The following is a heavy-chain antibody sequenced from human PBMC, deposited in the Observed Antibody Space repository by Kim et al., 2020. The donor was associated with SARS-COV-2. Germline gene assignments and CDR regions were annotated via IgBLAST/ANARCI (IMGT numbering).Heavy chain of an antibody. J-gene: IGHJ4*02. Sequence: ANTVKGRFTIARDNAKHSLYLQMNTLGAEDTAVYYCARAYSSGWAYFDYWGQGTLVTVSS. D-gene: IGHD6-19*01. CDR3: ARAYSSGWAYFDY. V-gene: IGHV3-21*01.